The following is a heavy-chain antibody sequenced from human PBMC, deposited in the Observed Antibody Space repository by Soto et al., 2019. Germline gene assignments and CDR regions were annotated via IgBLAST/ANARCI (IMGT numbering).Heavy chain of an antibody. V-gene: IGHV1-3*05. D-gene: IGHD3-9*01. CDR3: VTSDWAW. J-gene: IGHJ4*02. Sequence: QVLVVQSGAEEKKPGASVKVSCKASGYTFTNYGIHWVRQAPGQGLEWLGWIHAGSGDTRYSPKFQGRATITRDTSARTAYMELRSLISRDTAVFYCVTSDWAWWGQGTLVTVSS. CDR2: IHAGSGDT. CDR1: GYTFTNYG.